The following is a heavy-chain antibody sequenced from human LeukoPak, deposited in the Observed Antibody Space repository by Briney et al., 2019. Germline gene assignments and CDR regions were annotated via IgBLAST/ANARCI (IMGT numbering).Heavy chain of an antibody. CDR3: AKDYFGELLWYDY. J-gene: IGHJ4*02. CDR2: ISGSGGST. D-gene: IGHD3-10*01. Sequence: GGSLRLSCAVSGFTFSDYYMSWVRQAPGKGLEWVSAISGSGGSTYYADSVKGRFTISRDNSKNTLYLQMNSLRAEDTAVYYCAKDYFGELLWYDYWGQGTLVTVSS. CDR1: GFTFSDYY. V-gene: IGHV3-23*01.